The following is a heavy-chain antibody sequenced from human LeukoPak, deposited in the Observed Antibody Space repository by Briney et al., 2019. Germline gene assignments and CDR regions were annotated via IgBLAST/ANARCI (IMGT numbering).Heavy chain of an antibody. V-gene: IGHV3-21*04. J-gene: IGHJ4*02. CDR3: ARVSDISVAAYFDY. CDR1: GFTVSSNY. CDR2: ISSSSSYI. Sequence: PGGSLRLSCAASGFTVSSNYMSWVRQAPGKGLGWVSSISSSSSYIYYADSVKGRFTISRDNAKNSLYLQMNSLRAEDTALYYCARVSDISVAAYFDYWGQGTLVTVSS. D-gene: IGHD6-19*01.